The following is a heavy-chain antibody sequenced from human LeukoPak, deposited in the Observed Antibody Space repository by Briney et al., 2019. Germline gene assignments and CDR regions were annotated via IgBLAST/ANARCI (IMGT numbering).Heavy chain of an antibody. V-gene: IGHV1-18*01. CDR3: ARDWCSSTSCYQNWFDP. J-gene: IGHJ5*02. CDR2: SRAYNGNT. Sequence: ASVKVSCKASGYTFTTYGISWVRQAPGQGVEGMGWSRAYNGNTNYAQKLQGRVTMTTDTSTSTAYMELRSLRSDDTAVYYCARDWCSSTSCYQNWFDPWGQGTLVTVSS. CDR1: GYTFTTYG. D-gene: IGHD2-2*01.